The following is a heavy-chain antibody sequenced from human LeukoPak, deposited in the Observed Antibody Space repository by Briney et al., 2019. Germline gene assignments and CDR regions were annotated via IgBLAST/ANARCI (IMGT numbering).Heavy chain of an antibody. CDR2: IYYSGST. J-gene: IGHJ4*02. V-gene: IGHV4-31*03. Sequence: SETLSLTCTVSGGSISSGGYYWSWIRQHPGKGLEWIGYIYYSGSTYYNPSLKSRVTISVDTSKNQFSLKPSSVTAADTAVYYCAARNYEHSSDYWGQGTLVTVSS. D-gene: IGHD1-7*01. CDR3: AARNYEHSSDY. CDR1: GGSISSGGYY.